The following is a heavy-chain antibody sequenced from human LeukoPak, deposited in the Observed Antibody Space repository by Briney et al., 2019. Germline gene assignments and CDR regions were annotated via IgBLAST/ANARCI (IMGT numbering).Heavy chain of an antibody. V-gene: IGHV5-51*01. D-gene: IGHD2-2*01. CDR1: GYKFTNYW. CDR2: INAGDSET. Sequence: PGESLKISCKASGYKFTNYWIGWVRQMSGKGPEWMGIINAGDSETIYSPSFQGQLTISVDKSVSTAYLHWTSLKASDTAMYYCARVVVPAAISFWGQGTLVTVSS. J-gene: IGHJ4*02. CDR3: ARVVVPAAISF.